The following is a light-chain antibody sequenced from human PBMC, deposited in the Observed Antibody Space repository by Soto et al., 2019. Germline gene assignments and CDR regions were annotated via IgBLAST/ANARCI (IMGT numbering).Light chain of an antibody. CDR1: SSNIGAGYD. Sequence: QLVLTQPPSVSGAPGQRVTISCTESSSNIGAGYDVHWYQQLPGTAPKLLIYGNSNRPSGVPDRFSGSKSGISASLAITGLQAEDEADYYCQSYDSSLSGWVFGGGTKLTVL. J-gene: IGLJ3*02. CDR3: QSYDSSLSGWV. V-gene: IGLV1-40*01. CDR2: GNS.